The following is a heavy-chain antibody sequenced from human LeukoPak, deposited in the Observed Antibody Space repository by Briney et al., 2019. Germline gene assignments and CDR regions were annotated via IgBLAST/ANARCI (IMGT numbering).Heavy chain of an antibody. CDR2: ITAGGDTP. V-gene: IGHV3-23*01. CDR3: AGRPYYYGSGSYH. D-gene: IGHD3-10*01. CDR1: GFTFSSNA. J-gene: IGHJ5*02. Sequence: GGSLRLSCAASGFTFSSNAMTWVRQAPGKGLECVSAITAGGDTPYYADSVKGRFTISRDNAKNSLYLQMNSLRAEDTAVYYCAGRPYYYGSGSYHWGQGTLVAVSS.